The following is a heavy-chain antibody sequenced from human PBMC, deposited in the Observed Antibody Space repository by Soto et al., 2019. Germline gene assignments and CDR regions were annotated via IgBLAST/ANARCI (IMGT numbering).Heavy chain of an antibody. CDR1: GDTVTKYG. J-gene: IGHJ4*02. D-gene: IGHD6-19*01. V-gene: IGHV1-18*01. Sequence: QVQLVQSGGEVKKPGASVKVSCKASGDTVTKYGISWVRQSPGQGLEWVGWIIFYNGHTNNALKFQDSITFTTDTSTRQAYMELRSLTSDATAVYYCTRATSIAVAGKETWGQGNLVTVSS. CDR3: TRATSIAVAGKET. CDR2: IIFYNGHT.